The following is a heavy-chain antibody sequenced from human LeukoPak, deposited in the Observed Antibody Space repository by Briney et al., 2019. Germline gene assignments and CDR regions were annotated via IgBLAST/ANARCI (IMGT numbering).Heavy chain of an antibody. CDR2: IRSKANASAS. CDR3: TSYYFDSSGYPRIDY. J-gene: IGHJ4*02. CDR1: GFTFSGSA. D-gene: IGHD3-22*01. Sequence: GGSLRLSCAASGFTFSGSAIHWVRQASGKGLEWVSRIRSKANASASAYAASVKGRFTISRDDSMDTAYLQMSRLKTEDTAVYFCTSYYFDSSGYPRIDYWGQGTLVTVSS. V-gene: IGHV3-73*01.